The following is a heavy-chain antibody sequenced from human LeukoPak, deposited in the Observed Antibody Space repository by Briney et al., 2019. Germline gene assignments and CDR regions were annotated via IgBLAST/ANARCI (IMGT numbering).Heavy chain of an antibody. CDR1: GGSISSYY. CDR3: ASTKDYGDYVGWFDP. D-gene: IGHD4-17*01. V-gene: IGHV4-4*09. J-gene: IGHJ5*02. Sequence: SETLSLTCTVSGGSISSYYWSWIRQPPGKGLEWIGYIYTSGSTNYNPSLKSRVTISVDTSKNQFSLKLSSVTAADTAVYYCASTKDYGDYVGWFDPWGQGTLVTVSS. CDR2: IYTSGST.